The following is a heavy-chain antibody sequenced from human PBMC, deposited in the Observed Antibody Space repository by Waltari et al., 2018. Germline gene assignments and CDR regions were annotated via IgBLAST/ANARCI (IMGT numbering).Heavy chain of an antibody. CDR1: GGSFSGYY. CDR2: INHSGST. D-gene: IGHD6-19*01. Sequence: QVQLQQWGAGLLKPSETLSLTCAVYGGSFSGYYWSWIRQPPGKGLEWIGEINHSGSTNYNPSLKSRVTISVDTSKNQFSLKLSSVTAADTAVYYCASGLHSPDRAVAGTHDAFDIWGQGTMVTVSS. J-gene: IGHJ3*02. V-gene: IGHV4-34*01. CDR3: ASGLHSPDRAVAGTHDAFDI.